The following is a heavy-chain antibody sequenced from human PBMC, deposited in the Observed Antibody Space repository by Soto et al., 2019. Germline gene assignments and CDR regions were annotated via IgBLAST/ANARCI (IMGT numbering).Heavy chain of an antibody. V-gene: IGHV4-59*01. CDR2: IYYSGST. D-gene: IGHD3-10*01. J-gene: IGHJ3*02. CDR1: GGSISSYY. CDR3: ARRYGSALEI. Sequence: SETLSLTCTVSGGSISSYYWSWIRQPPGKGLEWIGYIYYSGSTNYNPSLKSRVTISVDTSKNQFSLKLSSVTAADTAVYYCARRYGSALEIWGQGTMVTASS.